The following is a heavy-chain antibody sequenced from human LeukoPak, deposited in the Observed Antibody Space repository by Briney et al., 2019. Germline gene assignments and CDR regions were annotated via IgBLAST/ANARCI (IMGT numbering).Heavy chain of an antibody. V-gene: IGHV3-23*01. J-gene: IGHJ5*02. D-gene: IGHD6-13*01. Sequence: GGSLRLSCAASGFTFSSYAMSWVRQAPGKRLEWVSAISGSGGSTYYADSVKGRFTISRDNSKNTLYLQMNSLRAEDTAVYYCARELRGEGSSWNWFDPWGQGTLVTVSS. CDR1: GFTFSSYA. CDR2: ISGSGGST. CDR3: ARELRGEGSSWNWFDP.